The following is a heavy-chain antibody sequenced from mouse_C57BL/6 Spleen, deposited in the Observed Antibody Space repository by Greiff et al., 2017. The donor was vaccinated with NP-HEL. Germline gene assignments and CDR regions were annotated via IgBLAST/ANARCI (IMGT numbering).Heavy chain of an antibody. D-gene: IGHD2-4*01. CDR2: IYPSDSET. J-gene: IGHJ3*01. V-gene: IGHV1-61*01. Sequence: QVQLQQPGAELVRPGSSVKLSCKASGYTFTSYWMDWVKQRPGQGLEWIGNIYPSDSETHYNQKFKDKATLTVDKSSSTAYMQLSSLTSEDSAVYYCARSGGLRQRFAYWGQGTLVTVSA. CDR1: GYTFTSYW. CDR3: ARSGGLRQRFAY.